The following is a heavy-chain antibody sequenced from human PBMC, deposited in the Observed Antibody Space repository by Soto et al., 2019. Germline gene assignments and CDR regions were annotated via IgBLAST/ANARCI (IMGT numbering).Heavy chain of an antibody. J-gene: IGHJ6*02. V-gene: IGHV4-34*01. D-gene: IGHD6-19*01. Sequence: PSETLSLTCAVYGVSFSGYYWSWIRQPPGKGLEWIGEINHSGSTNYNPSLKSRVTISVDTSKNQFSLKLSSVTAADTAVYYCARGRTLDLIAVAGRGYYYYGMDVWGQGTTVTVSS. CDR3: ARGRTLDLIAVAGRGYYYYGMDV. CDR2: INHSGST. CDR1: GVSFSGYY.